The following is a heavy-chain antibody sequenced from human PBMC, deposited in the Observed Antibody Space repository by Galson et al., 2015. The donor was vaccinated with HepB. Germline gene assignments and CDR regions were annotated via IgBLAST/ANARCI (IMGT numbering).Heavy chain of an antibody. CDR3: ARALRDGYNNYHYYGMDV. CDR2: IYSGGST. V-gene: IGHV3-53*01. D-gene: IGHD5-24*01. Sequence: SLRLSCAASGFTVSGSYMSWVRQAPGKGLEWVSVIYSGGSTYYADSVKGRFTIPRDNSKNTLYLQMNSLRADDTAVYYCARALRDGYNNYHYYGMDVWGQGTTVTVSS. J-gene: IGHJ6*02. CDR1: GFTVSGSY.